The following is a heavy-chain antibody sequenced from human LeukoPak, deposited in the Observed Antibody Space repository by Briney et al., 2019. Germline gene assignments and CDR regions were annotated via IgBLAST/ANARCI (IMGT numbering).Heavy chain of an antibody. CDR2: INHSGST. V-gene: IGHV4-34*01. CDR3: TLTGDTDSPFDY. J-gene: IGHJ4*02. D-gene: IGHD5-18*01. Sequence: SETLSLTCAVYGGSFSGYYWSWIRQPPGKGLEWIGEINHSGSTNYNPSLKSRVTISVDTSKNQFSLKLSSVTAADTAVYYCTLTGDTDSPFDYWGQGTLVTVSS. CDR1: GGSFSGYY.